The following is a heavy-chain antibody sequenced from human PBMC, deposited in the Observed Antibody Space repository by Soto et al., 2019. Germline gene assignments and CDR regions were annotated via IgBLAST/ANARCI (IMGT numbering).Heavy chain of an antibody. CDR2: ISYDGSNK. V-gene: IGHV3-30*18. Sequence: GASLRLSCAASGFTFGSYGLHWVRQAPGKGLEWVAVISYDGSNKYYADSVKGRFTISRDNSKNTLYLQMNSLRAEDTAVYYCAKRFYYYYGMDVWGQGT. J-gene: IGHJ6*02. CDR1: GFTFGSYG. CDR3: AKRFYYYYGMDV. D-gene: IGHD3-3*01.